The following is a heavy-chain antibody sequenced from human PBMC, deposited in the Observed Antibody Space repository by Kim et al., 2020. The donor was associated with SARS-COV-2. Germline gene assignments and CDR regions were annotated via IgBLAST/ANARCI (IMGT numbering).Heavy chain of an antibody. V-gene: IGHV3-9*01. CDR1: GFTFDDYA. CDR3: AKATHAGYVDIVATIRVNYYYYGMDV. Sequence: GGSLRLSCAASGFTFDDYAMHWVRQAPGKGLEWVSGISWNSGSIGYADSVKGRFIISRDNAKNSLYLQMNSLRAEDTALYYCAKATHAGYVDIVATIRVNYYYYGMDVWGQGTTVTVSS. D-gene: IGHD5-12*01. CDR2: ISWNSGSI. J-gene: IGHJ6*02.